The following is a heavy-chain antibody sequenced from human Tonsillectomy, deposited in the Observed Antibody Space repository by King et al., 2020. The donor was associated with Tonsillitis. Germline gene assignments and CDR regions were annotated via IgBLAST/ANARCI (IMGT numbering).Heavy chain of an antibody. CDR1: DDSISSAYY. D-gene: IGHD2/OR15-2a*01. J-gene: IGHJ3*01. Sequence: LQESGPGLVKPSETLSLTCSVSDDSISSAYYWGWIRQPPGKRLEWIGSIYHSGDTYYNPSLHSRVTISVDTSKKRLSLKLTSVTAADTAVYYCALRSNTLPVDAFDFWGRGTVVTVSS. V-gene: IGHV4-38-2*02. CDR2: IYHSGDT. CDR3: ALRSNTLPVDAFDF.